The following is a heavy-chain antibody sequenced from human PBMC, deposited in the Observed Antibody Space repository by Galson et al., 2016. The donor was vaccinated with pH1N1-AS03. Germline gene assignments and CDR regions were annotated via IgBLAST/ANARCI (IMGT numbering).Heavy chain of an antibody. V-gene: IGHV1-2*02. CDR3: ARGGGSSLDY. Sequence: SVKVSCKASGYTFSDYYMHWVRQAPGHELEWMGWINPSSGGPKYTQKFQGRVTMTRDTSISTAYMELSRPISDDTAVYFCARGGGSSLDYWGQGTLVPVSS. CDR2: INPSSGGP. D-gene: IGHD1-26*01. J-gene: IGHJ4*02. CDR1: GYTFSDYY.